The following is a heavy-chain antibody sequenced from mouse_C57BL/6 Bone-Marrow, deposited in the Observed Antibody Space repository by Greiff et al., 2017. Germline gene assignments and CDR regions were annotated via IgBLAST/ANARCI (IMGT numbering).Heavy chain of an antibody. D-gene: IGHD2-10*01. Sequence: QVQLQQSGPELARPWASVKISCQAFYTFSRRVHFAIRDTNYWMQWVKQRPGQGLEWIGAIFPGNGDTSYNQKFQGEATLTADKSSSAAYKQLSSLTSEDSAVYDCAYAPSYGNPDWYCDVWGTGTTVTVSS. V-gene: IGHV1-87*01. J-gene: IGHJ1*03. CDR2: GQGLEWIG. CDR3: SEDSAVYDCAYAPSYGNPDWYCDV. CDR1: YTFSRRVH.